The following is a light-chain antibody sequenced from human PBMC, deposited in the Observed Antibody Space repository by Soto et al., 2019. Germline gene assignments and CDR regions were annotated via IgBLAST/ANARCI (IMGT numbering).Light chain of an antibody. CDR1: QSFSNF. CDR2: KTS. Sequence: DIQMTQSPSTLSASVGDSVTITCRASQSFSNFSAWFQQKPGKAPKLLIFKTSSLQSGVPSRFSGSGSGTEFTLTISSLQPGDFATYYCHQYYSYPFTFGQGTKLEI. V-gene: IGKV1-5*03. J-gene: IGKJ2*01. CDR3: HQYYSYPFT.